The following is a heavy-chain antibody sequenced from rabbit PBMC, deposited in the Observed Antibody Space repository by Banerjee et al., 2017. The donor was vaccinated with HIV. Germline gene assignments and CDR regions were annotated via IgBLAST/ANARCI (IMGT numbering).Heavy chain of an antibody. D-gene: IGHD2-1*01. CDR2: IYNGDGST. CDR3: ARDDYGDYDYFDF. Sequence: QSLEESGGDLVKPGASLTLTCTASGFSFSSNYYMCWVRQAPGKGLEWIGCIYNGDGSTYYATWAKGRFTISKTSSTTVTLQMTSLTAADTATYFCARDDYGDYDYFDFWGPGTLVTVS. J-gene: IGHJ4*01. V-gene: IGHV1S40*01. CDR1: GFSFSSNYY.